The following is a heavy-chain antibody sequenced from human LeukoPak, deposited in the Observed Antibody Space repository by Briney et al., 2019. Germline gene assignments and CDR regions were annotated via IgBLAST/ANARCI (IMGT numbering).Heavy chain of an antibody. D-gene: IGHD3-10*02. V-gene: IGHV3-33*01. CDR3: ARYRVFGELLTIYYYYGMDV. Sequence: GGPLRLSCAASGFTFRSYGMLWLRQAPGKGLQWVAVIWYDGSNKYYADSVKGRFTIYRENSKNTLYLQMNSLRAEDTGVYYCARYRVFGELLTIYYYYGMDVWGQGTTVTVSS. CDR1: GFTFRSYG. J-gene: IGHJ6*02. CDR2: IWYDGSNK.